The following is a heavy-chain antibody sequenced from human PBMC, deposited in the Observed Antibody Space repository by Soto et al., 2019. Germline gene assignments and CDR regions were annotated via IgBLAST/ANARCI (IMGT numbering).Heavy chain of an antibody. J-gene: IGHJ6*02. CDR1: VDDVSSNSAA. D-gene: IGHD6-19*01. V-gene: IGHV6-1*01. Sequence: SQTLSLTCAISVDDVSSNSAAWNWIRPSPSRGLEWLGRTYYRSKWYNEYAVSVKSRITINPDTSKNQFSLQLNSVTPEDTAVYYCARVDGGWYYYYYGMDVWGQGTTVTVSS. CDR2: TYYRSKWYN. CDR3: ARVDGGWYYYYYGMDV.